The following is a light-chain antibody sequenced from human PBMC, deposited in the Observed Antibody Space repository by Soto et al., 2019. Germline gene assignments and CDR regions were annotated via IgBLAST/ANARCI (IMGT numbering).Light chain of an antibody. V-gene: IGLV1-44*01. CDR2: RNN. CDR1: SSNIGTNT. Sequence: QAVLTQPPSASGTPGQRGTISCSGSSSNIGTNTVNWYRHLPGTAPKLLIYRNNERPSAVPDRFSGSKSGTSASLAISGLQSDDEADYYCAAWDDSLNGYVFGTGTKVTVL. CDR3: AAWDDSLNGYV. J-gene: IGLJ1*01.